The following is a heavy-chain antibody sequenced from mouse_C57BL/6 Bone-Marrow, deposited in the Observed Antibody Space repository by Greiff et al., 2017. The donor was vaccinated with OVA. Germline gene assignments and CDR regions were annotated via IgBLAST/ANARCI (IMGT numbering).Heavy chain of an antibody. J-gene: IGHJ4*01. CDR1: GYTFTSYW. V-gene: IGHV1-50*01. Sequence: QVQLQQPGAELVKPGASVKLSCKASGYTFTSYWMQWVKQRPGQGLEWIGEIDPSDSYTNYNQKFKGKATLTVDTSSSTAYMQLSSLTSEDSAVDYCAPTGREYCAMDYWGQGTSVTVSS. CDR2: IDPSDSYT. CDR3: APTGREYCAMDY.